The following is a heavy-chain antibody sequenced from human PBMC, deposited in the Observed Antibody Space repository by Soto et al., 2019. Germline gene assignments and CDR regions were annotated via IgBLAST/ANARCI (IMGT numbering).Heavy chain of an antibody. J-gene: IGHJ4*02. D-gene: IGHD1-26*01. V-gene: IGHV3-74*01. CDR3: SDCGSSAFDS. Sequence: PGGSLRLSCAASGFTLRSYWMHWVRQAPGGGLVWVSRIDGSGSNTFYADSVKGRFTISRDNAKNTLYLQMNNLSPEDTAVYYCSDCGSSAFDSWGQGTLVTVSS. CDR2: IDGSGSNT. CDR1: GFTLRSYW.